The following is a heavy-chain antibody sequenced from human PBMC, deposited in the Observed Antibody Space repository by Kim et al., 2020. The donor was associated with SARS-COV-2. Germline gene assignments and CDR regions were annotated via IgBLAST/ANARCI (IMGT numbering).Heavy chain of an antibody. J-gene: IGHJ6*02. CDR2: ISSSSSYI. Sequence: GGSLRLSCAASGFTFSSYSMNWVRQAPGKGLEWVSSISSSSSYIYYADSVKGRFTISRDNAKNSLHLQMNSLRAEDTAVYYCARDFKRARLTYYYGSGSYKDGMDVWGQGTTVTVSS. D-gene: IGHD3-10*01. CDR1: GFTFSSYS. CDR3: ARDFKRARLTYYYGSGSYKDGMDV. V-gene: IGHV3-21*01.